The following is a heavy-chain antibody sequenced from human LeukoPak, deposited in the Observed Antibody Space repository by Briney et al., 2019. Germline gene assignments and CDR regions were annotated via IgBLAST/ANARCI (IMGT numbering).Heavy chain of an antibody. CDR1: GFTFSSYA. V-gene: IGHV3-23*01. CDR2: ISGSGGST. Sequence: PGGSLRLSCAASGFTFSSYAMSWVRQAPGKGLEWVSAISGSGGSTYYADSVKGRFTISRDNSKNTLYLQMNSLRAEDTAVYYCARADLAPYYFDYWGQGTLVTVSS. CDR3: ARADLAPYYFDY. J-gene: IGHJ4*02.